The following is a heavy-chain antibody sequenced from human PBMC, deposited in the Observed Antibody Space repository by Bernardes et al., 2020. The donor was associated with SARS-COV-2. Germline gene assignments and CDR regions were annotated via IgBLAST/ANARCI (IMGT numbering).Heavy chain of an antibody. CDR2: INHSGST. CDR1: GGSFSGYY. CDR3: ARWDNVVVPAATSGFDP. D-gene: IGHD2-2*01. Sequence: LSLTCAVYGGSFSGYYWSWIRQPPGKGLEWIGEINHSGSTNYNPSLKSRVTISVDTSKNQFSLKLSSVTAADTAVYYCARWDNVVVPAATSGFDPWSQGTLVTDSS. V-gene: IGHV4-34*01. J-gene: IGHJ5*02.